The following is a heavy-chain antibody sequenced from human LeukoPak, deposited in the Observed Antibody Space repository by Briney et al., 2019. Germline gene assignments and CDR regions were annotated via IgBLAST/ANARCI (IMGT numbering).Heavy chain of an antibody. CDR3: ASSWGRSGYPITNWFDP. CDR1: VYTFTGYE. CDR2: MNPNSGNT. J-gene: IGHJ5*02. V-gene: IGHV1-8*01. D-gene: IGHD3-22*01. Sequence: ASVKVSCKASVYTFTGYEINCVPQATGQGLEWMGWMNPNSGNTGYAQKFQGRVTMTRNTSISTAYMELSSLRSEDTAVYYCASSWGRSGYPITNWFDPWGQGTLVTVSS.